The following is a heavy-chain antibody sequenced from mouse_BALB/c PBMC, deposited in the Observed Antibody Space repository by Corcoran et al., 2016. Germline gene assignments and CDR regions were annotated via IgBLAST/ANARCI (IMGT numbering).Heavy chain of an antibody. Sequence: QVTLKESGPGILQPSQTLSLTCSFSGFSLSTSGLGVSWIRQPSGKGLEWLAHIYWDDDKRYNPSLKSRLTISKDTSRNQVFLKITSVDTADTATYYCARRACYGSSSWFAYWGQGTLVTVSA. CDR1: GFSLSTSGLG. D-gene: IGHD1-1*01. CDR3: ARRACYGSSSWFAY. J-gene: IGHJ3*01. CDR2: IYWDDDK. V-gene: IGHV8-12*01.